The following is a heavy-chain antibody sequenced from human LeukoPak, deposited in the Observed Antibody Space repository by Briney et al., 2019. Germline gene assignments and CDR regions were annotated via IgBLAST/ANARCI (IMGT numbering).Heavy chain of an antibody. Sequence: SETLSLTCTVSGGSISSYYWSWIRQPPGKGLEWIGYIYYRGSTNYNPSLKSRVTISVDTSKNQFSLKLSSVTAADTAVYYCARERDYIDYWGQGTLVTVSS. D-gene: IGHD5-24*01. J-gene: IGHJ4*02. CDR2: IYYRGST. CDR3: ARERDYIDY. CDR1: GGSISSYY. V-gene: IGHV4-59*01.